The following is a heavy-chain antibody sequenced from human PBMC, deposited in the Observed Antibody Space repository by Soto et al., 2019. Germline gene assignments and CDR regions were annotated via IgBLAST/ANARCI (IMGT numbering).Heavy chain of an antibody. CDR3: ARWGSSSWYTKNWIDP. D-gene: IGHD6-13*01. CDR1: GGSISSYY. Sequence: SETLSLTCTVSGGSISSYYWSWIRQPPGKGLEWIGYIYYSGSTNYNPSLKSRVTISIDTSKNQFSLKLTSVTAADTAVYYCARWGSSSWYTKNWIDPWGQGTLVTVSS. CDR2: IYYSGST. J-gene: IGHJ5*02. V-gene: IGHV4-59*01.